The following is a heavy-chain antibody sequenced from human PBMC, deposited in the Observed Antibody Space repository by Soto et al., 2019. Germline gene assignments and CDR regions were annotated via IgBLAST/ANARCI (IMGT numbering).Heavy chain of an antibody. D-gene: IGHD5-18*01. CDR2: IDYSGST. V-gene: IGHV4-30-4*01. J-gene: IGHJ4*02. Sequence: QVQLQESGPGLVKPSQTLSLTCTVSGGSISSGDYYWGWIRQPPGKGLEWIGYIDYSGSTYYNPSLKSRVTISLDTSKNQFSLKLSSVNAADTAIYYCAREGDNYGLDYWGQGTLVTVSS. CDR3: AREGDNYGLDY. CDR1: GGSISSGDYY.